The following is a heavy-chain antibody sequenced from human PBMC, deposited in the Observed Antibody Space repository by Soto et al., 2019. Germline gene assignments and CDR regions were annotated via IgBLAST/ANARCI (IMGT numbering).Heavy chain of an antibody. CDR3: AKNIGGSGSYYNNWFDP. CDR1: GYTFTSYD. Sequence: ASVKVSCKASGYTFTSYDINWVRQATGQGLEWMGWMNPNSGNTGYAQKFQGRVTMTRNTSISIAYMELSSLRSEDTAVYYCAKNIGGSGSYYNNWFDPWGQGTLVTVSS. V-gene: IGHV1-8*01. J-gene: IGHJ5*02. D-gene: IGHD3-10*01. CDR2: MNPNSGNT.